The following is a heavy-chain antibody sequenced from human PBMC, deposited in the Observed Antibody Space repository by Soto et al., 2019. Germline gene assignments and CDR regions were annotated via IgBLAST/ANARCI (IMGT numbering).Heavy chain of an antibody. D-gene: IGHD3-10*01. J-gene: IGHJ6*02. Sequence: TLSLTCAVYGVTFSGYYWSWIRQPPGKGLEWIGEINHSGSTNYNPSLKSRVTISVDTSKNQFSLKLSSVTAADTAVYYCARGERYYGSGSYYYGMDVWGQGT. CDR1: GVTFSGYY. V-gene: IGHV4-34*01. CDR3: ARGERYYGSGSYYYGMDV. CDR2: INHSGST.